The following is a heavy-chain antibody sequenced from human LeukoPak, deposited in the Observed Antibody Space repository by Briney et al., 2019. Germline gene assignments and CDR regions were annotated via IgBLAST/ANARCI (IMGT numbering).Heavy chain of an antibody. Sequence: MSSETLSLTCAVYGGSFSGYYWSWIRQPPGKGLEWIGEINHSGSTNYNPSLKSRVTISVDTSKNQFSLKLSSVTAADTAVYYCAGNLRQWLRFYYYMDVWGKGTTVTVSS. CDR1: GGSFSGYY. D-gene: IGHD5-12*01. J-gene: IGHJ6*03. V-gene: IGHV4-34*01. CDR3: AGNLRQWLRFYYYMDV. CDR2: INHSGST.